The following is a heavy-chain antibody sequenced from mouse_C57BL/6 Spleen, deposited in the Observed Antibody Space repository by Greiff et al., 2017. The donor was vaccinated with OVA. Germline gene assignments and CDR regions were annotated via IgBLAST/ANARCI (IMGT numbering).Heavy chain of an antibody. CDR1: GYTFTSYW. J-gene: IGHJ2*01. D-gene: IGHD1-2*01. V-gene: IGHV1-55*01. Sequence: QVQLQQPGAELVKPGASVKMSCKASGYTFTSYWITWVKQRPGQGLEWIGDIYPGSGSTNYNEKFKSKATLTVDTSSSTAYMQLSSLTSEDSAVYYCARSFRYSYYFDYWGQGTTLTVSS. CDR3: ARSFRYSYYFDY. CDR2: IYPGSGST.